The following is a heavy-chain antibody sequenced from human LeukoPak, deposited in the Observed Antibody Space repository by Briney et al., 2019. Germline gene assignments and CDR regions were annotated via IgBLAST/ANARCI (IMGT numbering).Heavy chain of an antibody. CDR2: ISGSGSST. D-gene: IGHD4-17*01. V-gene: IGHV3-23*01. CDR3: AKSGSDYWSEFDY. Sequence: GGSLRLSCAASGFTFSSYAMSWVRQAPGKGLEWVSTISGSGSSTSYADSVKGRSTTFRDISKNTLYLQVNSLRAEDTALYYCAKSGSDYWSEFDYWGQGTLVTVSS. CDR1: GFTFSSYA. J-gene: IGHJ4*02.